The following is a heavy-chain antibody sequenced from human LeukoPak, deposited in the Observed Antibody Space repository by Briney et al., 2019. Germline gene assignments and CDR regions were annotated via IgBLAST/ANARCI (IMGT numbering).Heavy chain of an antibody. V-gene: IGHV4-59*03. Sequence: SETLSLTCTVSGGSISSYYWSWIRQPPGKGLEWIGYIYYSGSTNYNPSLKSRVTMSVDTSKNQFSLKLSSVTAADTAVYYCAGTTYYFDHWGQGTLVTVSS. CDR2: IYYSGST. CDR1: GGSISSYY. CDR3: AGTTYYFDH. J-gene: IGHJ4*02. D-gene: IGHD1-7*01.